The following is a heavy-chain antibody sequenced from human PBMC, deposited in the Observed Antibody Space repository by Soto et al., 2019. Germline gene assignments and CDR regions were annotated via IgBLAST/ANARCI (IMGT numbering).Heavy chain of an antibody. V-gene: IGHV1-69*02. CDR3: ASHYGGGYYYYGMDV. Sequence: QVQLVQSGAEVKKPGSSVKVSCKASGGTFSSYTISWVRQAPGQGLEWMGRIIPILGIANYAQKFQGRVTIIADKSTSTAYMELSSLRSEDTAVYYCASHYGGGYYYYGMDVWGQGTTVTVSS. J-gene: IGHJ6*02. D-gene: IGHD4-17*01. CDR1: GGTFSSYT. CDR2: IIPILGIA.